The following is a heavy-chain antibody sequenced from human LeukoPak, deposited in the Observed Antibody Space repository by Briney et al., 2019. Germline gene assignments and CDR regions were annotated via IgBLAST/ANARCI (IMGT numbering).Heavy chain of an antibody. J-gene: IGHJ4*02. CDR2: IYSGGTT. CDR3: ARSSDPGDFVFPFDY. CDR1: GFTVSSNY. Sequence: GGSLRLSCAASGFTVSSNYMSWVRQAPGKGLEWVSVIYSGGTTYYADSVKDRFTISRDNSKNTLYPQMNSLRAEDTAMYYCARSSDPGDFVFPFDYWGQGTLVTVSS. D-gene: IGHD4-17*01. V-gene: IGHV3-53*01.